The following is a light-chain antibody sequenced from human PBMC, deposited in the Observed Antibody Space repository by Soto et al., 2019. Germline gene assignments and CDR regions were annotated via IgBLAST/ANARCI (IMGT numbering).Light chain of an antibody. CDR1: QGISNY. J-gene: IGKJ1*01. V-gene: IGKV1-27*01. Sequence: DIQMTQSPSSLSASVGDRVTVTCRASQGISNYVAWYQQKPGKVPKLLISGASSVESGVPSRFSGSGSGTEFTLTISSLQPEDVATYYCQRYSSAPRTFGQGTKVEIK. CDR2: GAS. CDR3: QRYSSAPRT.